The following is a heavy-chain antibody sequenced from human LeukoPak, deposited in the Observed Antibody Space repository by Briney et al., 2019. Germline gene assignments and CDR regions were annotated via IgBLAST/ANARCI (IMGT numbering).Heavy chain of an antibody. CDR3: AKGARWLLLGSYDP. D-gene: IGHD3-22*01. CDR1: GFTFSSYW. CDR2: IASDGSST. Sequence: GGSLRLSCAASGFTFSSYWMNWVRQAPGKGLVWVSRIASDGSSTTYADSVKGRFSISRDNAKNSLYLQMNSLRAEDTALYYCAKGARWLLLGSYDPWGQGTLVTVSS. J-gene: IGHJ5*02. V-gene: IGHV3-74*01.